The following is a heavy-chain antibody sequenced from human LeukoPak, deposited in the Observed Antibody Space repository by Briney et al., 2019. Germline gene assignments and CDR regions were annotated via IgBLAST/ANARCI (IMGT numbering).Heavy chain of an antibody. J-gene: IGHJ3*02. D-gene: IGHD3-22*01. CDR2: IYHSGNT. CDR1: GGSISSDY. Sequence: PSETLSLTCTVSGGSISSDYWSWIRQPPGKGLEWIGHIYHSGNTNYNPSLNSRVTISQDSSQNQISLELSSVTAADTAVYYCARHAGYYDSSGYYYDAFDIWGQGTMVTVSS. CDR3: ARHAGYYDSSGYYYDAFDI. V-gene: IGHV4-59*08.